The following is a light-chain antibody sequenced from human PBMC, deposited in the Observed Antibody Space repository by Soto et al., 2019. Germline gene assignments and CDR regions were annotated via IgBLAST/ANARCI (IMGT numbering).Light chain of an antibody. J-gene: IGKJ1*01. CDR3: QHYNSYSRT. Sequence: DIQITQTPSTLSASVGDRVTITCRASQSISSWLAWYQQKPGKAPKLLIYKASSLESGVPSRFSGSGSGTEFTLTISSLQPDDFAPYYCQHYNSYSRTFGQGAMVDIK. V-gene: IGKV1-5*03. CDR2: KAS. CDR1: QSISSW.